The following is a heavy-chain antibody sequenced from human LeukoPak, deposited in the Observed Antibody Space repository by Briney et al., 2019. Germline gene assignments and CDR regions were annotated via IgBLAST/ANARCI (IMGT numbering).Heavy chain of an antibody. CDR3: GRARGGDYYYYMDV. CDR1: GFTFSSYS. J-gene: IGHJ6*03. Sequence: GGSLRLSCAASGFTFSSYSMNWVRQAPGKGLEWVSSISSSNSYIYYADSVKGRFTISRDNAKNSLYLQMNSLRAEDTAVHYCGRARGGDYYYYMDVWGKGTTVTVSS. V-gene: IGHV3-21*01. CDR2: ISSSNSYI. D-gene: IGHD3-10*01.